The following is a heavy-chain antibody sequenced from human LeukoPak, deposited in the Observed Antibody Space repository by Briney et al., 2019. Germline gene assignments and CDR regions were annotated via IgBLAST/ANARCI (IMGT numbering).Heavy chain of an antibody. CDR2: IYSGGST. V-gene: IGHV3-66*01. CDR3: ARDLGGSLDY. Sequence: GGSLRLSCAASEFSVGSNYMTWVRQAPGKGLERVSLIYSGGSTYYADSVKGRFTISRDNAKTSLYLQMNSLRAEDTAVYYCARDLGGSLDYWGQGTLVTVSS. J-gene: IGHJ4*02. D-gene: IGHD3-10*01. CDR1: EFSVGSNY.